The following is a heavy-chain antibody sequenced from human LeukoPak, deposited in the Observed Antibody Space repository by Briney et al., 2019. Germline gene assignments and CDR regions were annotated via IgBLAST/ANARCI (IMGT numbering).Heavy chain of an antibody. CDR3: AGGRGWLIDY. V-gene: IGHV4-59*11. J-gene: IGHJ4*02. D-gene: IGHD3-16*01. CDR2: IYYSGST. CDR1: GVSISGHY. Sequence: PSQTLSLTCTVSGVSISGHYWGWIRQPPGKGLEWIGYIYYSGSTNYNPSLKSRVTMSVDTSKKQFSLRLSSVTAADTAVYYCAGGRGWLIDYWGQGTLVTVSS.